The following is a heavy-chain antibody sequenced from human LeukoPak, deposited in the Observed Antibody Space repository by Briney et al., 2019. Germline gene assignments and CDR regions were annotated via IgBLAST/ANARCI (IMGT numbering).Heavy chain of an antibody. CDR3: ARVEGNPSSGWFYYYYGMDV. V-gene: IGHV1-18*01. D-gene: IGHD6-19*01. Sequence: ASVKVSCKASGYTFTSYGISWVRQAPGQGLEWMGWISAYNGNTNYAQKLQGRVTMTTDTSTSTAYMELRSLRSDDTVVYYCARVEGNPSSGWFYYYYGMDVWGQGTTVTVSS. CDR1: GYTFTSYG. J-gene: IGHJ6*02. CDR2: ISAYNGNT.